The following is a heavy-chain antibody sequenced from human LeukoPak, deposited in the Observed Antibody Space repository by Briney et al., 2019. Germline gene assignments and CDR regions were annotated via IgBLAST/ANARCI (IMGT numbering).Heavy chain of an antibody. CDR2: IYYSGST. Sequence: PSETLSLTCTVSGGSISSYYWSWIRQPPGKGLEWIGYIYYSGSTNYNPSLKSRVTISVDTSKNQFSLKLSSVTAADTAVYYCARGGYSGSYKLLYYWGQGTLVTVSS. D-gene: IGHD1-26*01. V-gene: IGHV4-59*01. CDR1: GGSISSYY. J-gene: IGHJ4*02. CDR3: ARGGYSGSYKLLYY.